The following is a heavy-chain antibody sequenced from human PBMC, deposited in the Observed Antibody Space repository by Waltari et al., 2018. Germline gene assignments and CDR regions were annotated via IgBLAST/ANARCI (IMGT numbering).Heavy chain of an antibody. CDR2: INDDGSNA. J-gene: IGHJ5*02. CDR3: ARGPYISSTGTQYH. CDR1: GFTFTTFW. Sequence: EVRLVESGGGLVQPGGSLRLSCVASGFTFTTFWMHWVRQAPGKGLVWVSRINDDGSNATYAETVKGRFTMSRDNAKNTLYLQMSNVRVDDSAVYYCARGPYISSTGTQYHWGQGALVTVSS. D-gene: IGHD1-7*01. V-gene: IGHV3-74*01.